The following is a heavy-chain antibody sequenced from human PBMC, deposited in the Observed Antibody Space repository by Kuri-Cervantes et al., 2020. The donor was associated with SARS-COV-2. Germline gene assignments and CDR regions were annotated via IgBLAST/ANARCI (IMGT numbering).Heavy chain of an antibody. Sequence: GESLKISCAAFGFTFSSYGMHWVRQAPGKGLEWVAVIWYDGSNKYYADSVKGRFTISRDNSKNTLYLQMNSLRAEDTAVYYCAKGGAADNHYYYYYGMDVWGQGTTVTVSS. D-gene: IGHD3-16*01. CDR3: AKGGAADNHYYYYYGMDV. CDR1: GFTFSSYG. J-gene: IGHJ6*02. V-gene: IGHV3-33*06. CDR2: IWYDGSNK.